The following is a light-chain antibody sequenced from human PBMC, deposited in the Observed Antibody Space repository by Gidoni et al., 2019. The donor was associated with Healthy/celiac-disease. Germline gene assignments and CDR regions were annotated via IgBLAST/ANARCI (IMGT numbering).Light chain of an antibody. V-gene: IGLV2-11*01. CDR1: SSDVGGYNY. CDR3: CSYAGSYTFYV. CDR2: DVS. Sequence: QSALPQPRSVSVSPGQSVTISCTGTSSDVGGYNYVSWYQQHPGTAPKLMIYDVSKRPSGVPDRFSGSKSGNTASLTISGLQAEDEADYYCCSYAGSYTFYVFGTGTKVTVL. J-gene: IGLJ1*01.